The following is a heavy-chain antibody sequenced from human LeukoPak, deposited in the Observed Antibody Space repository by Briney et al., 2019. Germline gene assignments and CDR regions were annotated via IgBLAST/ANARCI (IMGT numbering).Heavy chain of an antibody. V-gene: IGHV1-69*04. CDR2: IIPILGIA. CDR1: GGTFGSYA. J-gene: IGHJ5*02. Sequence: ASVKVSCKASGGTFGSYAISWVRQAPGQGLEWMGRIIPILGIANYAQKFQGRVTITADKSTSTAYMELSSLRSEDTAVYYCARDGSMTARAVDPWGQGTLVTVSS. D-gene: IGHD1-26*01. CDR3: ARDGSMTARAVDP.